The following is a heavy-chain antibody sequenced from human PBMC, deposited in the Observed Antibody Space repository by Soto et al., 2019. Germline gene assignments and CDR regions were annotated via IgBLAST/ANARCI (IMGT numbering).Heavy chain of an antibody. CDR3: ARRGSGSYYYY. CDR2: ISGSGDST. Sequence: EVQLLESGGGLVQPGGSLRLSCAASGFTFSSYAMRWVRQAPVKGLEWVSAISGSGDSTYYADSVKGRFTISRDNSKNTLYLQMNRLRAEDTAVYYCARRGSGSYYYYWGQGTLVTVSS. V-gene: IGHV3-23*01. CDR1: GFTFSSYA. J-gene: IGHJ4*02. D-gene: IGHD1-26*01.